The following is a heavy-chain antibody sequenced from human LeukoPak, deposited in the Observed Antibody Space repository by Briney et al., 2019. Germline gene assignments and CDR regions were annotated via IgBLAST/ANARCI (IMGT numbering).Heavy chain of an antibody. CDR1: GFNFDDYV. CDR2: INWNGGSR. Sequence: GGSLRLSCAASGFNFDDYVMSWVRQAPGKGLEWVSGINWNGGSRGYADSVKGRFTISRDNSKNTLYLQMNSLRPEDTAVYYCATFGHGYHFDSWGQGTLVTVSS. V-gene: IGHV3-20*04. J-gene: IGHJ4*02. D-gene: IGHD3-16*01. CDR3: ATFGHGYHFDS.